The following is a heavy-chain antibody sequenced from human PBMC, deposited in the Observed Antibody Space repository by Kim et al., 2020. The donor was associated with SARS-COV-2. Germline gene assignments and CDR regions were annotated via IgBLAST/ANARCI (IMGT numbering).Heavy chain of an antibody. Sequence: GVTTYADTVKGRFTLSRDNSKNTVYLQMSSRRAEDTAVYYCARRFYAMDVWGQGTTVTVSS. J-gene: IGHJ6*02. CDR2: GVT. CDR3: ARRFYAMDV. V-gene: IGHV3-53*01. D-gene: IGHD3-16*01.